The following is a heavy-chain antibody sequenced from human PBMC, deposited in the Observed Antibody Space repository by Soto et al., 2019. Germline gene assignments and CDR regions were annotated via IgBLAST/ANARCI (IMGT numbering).Heavy chain of an antibody. D-gene: IGHD6-13*01. V-gene: IGHV2-5*02. J-gene: IGHJ4*02. CDR1: GFSLSTSGVG. CDR2: IYWDDDK. CDR3: AHKSHELGQVYLDY. Sequence: SGPTLVNPTQTLTLTCTFSGFSLSTSGVGVGWIRQPPGKALEWLALIYWDDDKRYSPSLKSRLTITKDTSKNQVVLTMTNMDPVDTVTYYCAHKSHELGQVYLDYWGQGTLVTVSS.